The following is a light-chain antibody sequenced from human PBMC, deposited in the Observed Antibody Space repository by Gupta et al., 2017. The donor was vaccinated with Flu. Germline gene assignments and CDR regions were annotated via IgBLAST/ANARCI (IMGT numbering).Light chain of an antibody. CDR2: KIS. CDR3: MQAKQFPYT. Sequence: EIVMTQTQLSSPVTLGQPASISCRSSQSLVHRDGITYLSWLHQRPGQTPRLLIYKISNRCSGVADRFSGSGAGTDFTLKISRVEAEDVGVYYCMQAKQFPYTFGQGTKLEIK. V-gene: IGKV2-24*01. CDR1: QSLVHRDGITY. J-gene: IGKJ2*01.